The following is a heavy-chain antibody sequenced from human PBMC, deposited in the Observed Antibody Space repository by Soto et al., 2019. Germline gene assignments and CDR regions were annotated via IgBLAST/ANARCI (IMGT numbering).Heavy chain of an antibody. CDR2: ISGSGRST. D-gene: IGHD6-19*01. J-gene: IGHJ6*03. CDR1: GFTFSSYD. Sequence: VQLLESGGGLVQPGGSLRLSCAASGFTFSSYDKSWVRQAPGKGLEWVAGISGSGRSTYYADSVKGRFTISSDNSKNTLYLQMNSLRAEDTAVYYCARAPAVYYYYYMDVWGKGTTVTVSS. CDR3: ARAPAVYYYYYMDV. V-gene: IGHV3-23*01.